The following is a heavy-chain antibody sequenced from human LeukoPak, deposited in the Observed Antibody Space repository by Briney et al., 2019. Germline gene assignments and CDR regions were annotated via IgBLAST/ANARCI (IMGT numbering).Heavy chain of an antibody. CDR1: GYTFTGYY. V-gene: IGHV1-2*02. J-gene: IGHJ4*02. CDR3: ARDTVAAAGSYYFDY. D-gene: IGHD6-13*01. Sequence: ASVKVSCKASGYTFTGYYMHWVRQAPGQGLEWMGWINPNSGGTNYAQKFQGRVTMTRDTSISTAYMELSRLRSDDTPVYYCARDTVAAAGSYYFDYWGQGTLVTVSS. CDR2: INPNSGGT.